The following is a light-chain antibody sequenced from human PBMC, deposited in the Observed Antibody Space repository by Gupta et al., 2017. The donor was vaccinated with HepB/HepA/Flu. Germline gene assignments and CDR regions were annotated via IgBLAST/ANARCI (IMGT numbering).Light chain of an antibody. CDR3: QQRDSAPPT. J-gene: IGKJ1*01. CDR2: TTS. V-gene: IGKV1-39*01. CDR1: QSIANY. Sequence: DIQMTQSPSSLSASVGDRVTITCRASQSIANYLNWYQQKPGKAPNLLIYTTSILQSGVPSRFSGSGSGTHFTLTISRLQPEDFATYYCQQRDSAPPTFGQGTKVEIK.